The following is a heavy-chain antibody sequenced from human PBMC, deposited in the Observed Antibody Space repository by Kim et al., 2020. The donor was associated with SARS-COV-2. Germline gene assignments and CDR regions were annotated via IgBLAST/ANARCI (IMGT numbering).Heavy chain of an antibody. CDR3: ARFAFGSGRDEGDWYFDL. CDR1: GFTFSDYY. Sequence: GGSLRLSCAASGFTFSDYYMSWIRQAPGKGLEWVSYISSSGSTIYYADSVKGRFTISRDNAKNSLYLQMNSLRAEDTAVYYCARFAFGSGRDEGDWYFDLWGRGTLVTVSS. J-gene: IGHJ2*01. CDR2: ISSSGSTI. V-gene: IGHV3-11*04. D-gene: IGHD3-10*01.